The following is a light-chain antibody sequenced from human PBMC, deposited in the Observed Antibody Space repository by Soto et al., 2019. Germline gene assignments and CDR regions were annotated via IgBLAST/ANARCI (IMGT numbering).Light chain of an antibody. J-gene: IGKJ5*01. CDR1: QGINNY. CDR2: AAS. Sequence: DIQLTQSPSFLSASVGDRVTITCRASQGINNYLAWYQQKPGKAPKLLIYAASTLQSGVPPRFSGSGSVTEFTLTVSRLQPEDFATYYCQQLNSYPFITFDQGTRLEIK. V-gene: IGKV1-9*01. CDR3: QQLNSYPFIT.